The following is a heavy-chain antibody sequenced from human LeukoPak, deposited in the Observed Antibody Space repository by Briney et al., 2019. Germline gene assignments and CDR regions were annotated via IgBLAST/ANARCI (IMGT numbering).Heavy chain of an antibody. J-gene: IGHJ6*03. CDR2: IYYSGST. CDR1: GGSISNKY. CDR3: ARDWGVGGRPGYMDV. Sequence: SETLSLTCTVSGGSISNKYWSWIRQPPGKGLEWIGYIYYSGSTNYNPSLKSRVTILVDTSKNQFSLKLSSVTAADTAVYFCARDWGVGGRPGYMDVWGKGTTVTVSS. V-gene: IGHV4-59*01. D-gene: IGHD6-6*01.